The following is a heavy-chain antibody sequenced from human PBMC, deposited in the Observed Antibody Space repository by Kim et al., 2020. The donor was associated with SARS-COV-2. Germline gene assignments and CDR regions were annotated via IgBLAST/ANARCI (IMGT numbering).Heavy chain of an antibody. CDR3: ARRPPGGTHYFDS. CDR2: SRSGGGT. Sequence: GGSLRLSCAASGFTFSSYVMSWVRQAPGKGLEWVSSSRSGGGTYYADSVKGRFTISRDSSKNTLYVQMNSLRPEDTAVYYCARRPPGGTHYFDSWGQGALVTVSS. J-gene: IGHJ4*02. D-gene: IGHD6-13*01. V-gene: IGHV3-23*01. CDR1: GFTFSSYV.